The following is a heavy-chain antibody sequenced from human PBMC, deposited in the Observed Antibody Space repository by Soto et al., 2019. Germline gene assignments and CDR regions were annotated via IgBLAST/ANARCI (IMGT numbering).Heavy chain of an antibody. D-gene: IGHD5-18*01. J-gene: IGHJ4*02. V-gene: IGHV1-2*04. CDR1: GDSFNDYY. Sequence: ASVKVSCKSSGDSFNDYYIHWVRQAPGQGFEWMGWINAGNGVTKYSQKFQGWVSITRDTSASTVYMELSSLRSEDTAVYYCARATPIQLWLGASSYAPFDYWGQGTLVTVSS. CDR2: INAGNGVT. CDR3: ARATPIQLWLGASSYAPFDY.